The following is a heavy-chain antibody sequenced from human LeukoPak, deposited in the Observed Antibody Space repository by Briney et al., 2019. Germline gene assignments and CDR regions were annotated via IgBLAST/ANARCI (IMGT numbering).Heavy chain of an antibody. CDR1: GGSFSGYY. D-gene: IGHD2-15*01. CDR2: INHSGST. CDR3: ASVGGHCSGGSSYKHYYYYMDV. Sequence: SETLSLTCAVYGGSFSGYYWSWIRQPPGKGLEWIGEINHSGSTNYNPSLKSRFTISVDTSKNQFSLKLSSVTAADTAVYYCASVGGHCSGGSSYKHYYYYMDVWGKGSTVTVSS. J-gene: IGHJ6*03. V-gene: IGHV4-34*01.